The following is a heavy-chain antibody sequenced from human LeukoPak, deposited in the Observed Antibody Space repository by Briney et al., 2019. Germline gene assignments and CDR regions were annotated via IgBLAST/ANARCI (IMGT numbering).Heavy chain of an antibody. CDR1: GFTFSSYS. CDR3: ARDNSGSYFDY. D-gene: IGHD1-26*01. Sequence: GGSLRLSCAASGFTFSSYSTNWVRQAPGKGLEWVSYISSSSSTIYYADFVKGRFTISRDNAKNSLYLQMNSLRAEDTAVYYCARDNSGSYFDYWGQGTLVTVSS. V-gene: IGHV3-48*04. CDR2: ISSSSSTI. J-gene: IGHJ4*02.